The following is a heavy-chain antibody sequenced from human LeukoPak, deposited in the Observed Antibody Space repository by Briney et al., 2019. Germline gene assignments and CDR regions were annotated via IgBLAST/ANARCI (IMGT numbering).Heavy chain of an antibody. J-gene: IGHJ5*02. CDR3: ARDVNWFDP. V-gene: IGHV1-18*01. CDR1: GYTFSDYTFTNYG. Sequence: ASVRVSCKASGYTFSDYTFTNYGISWVRQAPGQGLEWMGWISAYNGNTNYAQKLQGRVTMTTDTSTSTAYMELRSLRSDDTAVYCCARDVNWFDPWGQGTLVTVSS. CDR2: ISAYNGNT.